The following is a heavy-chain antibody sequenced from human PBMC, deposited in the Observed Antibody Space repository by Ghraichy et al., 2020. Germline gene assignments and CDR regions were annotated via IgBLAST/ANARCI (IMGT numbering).Heavy chain of an antibody. J-gene: IGHJ4*02. CDR3: AREGDFLRYFDY. CDR1: GGTFSSYT. V-gene: IGHV1-69*04. D-gene: IGHD2-21*02. Sequence: SVKVSCKASGGTFSSYTISWVRQAPGQGLEWMGRIIPILGIANYAQKFQGRVTITADKSTSTAYMELSSLRSEDTAVYYCAREGDFLRYFDYWGQGTLVTVSS. CDR2: IIPILGIA.